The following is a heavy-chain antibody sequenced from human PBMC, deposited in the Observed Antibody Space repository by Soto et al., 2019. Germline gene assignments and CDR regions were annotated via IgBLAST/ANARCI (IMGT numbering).Heavy chain of an antibody. CDR3: ARDRNVVVPAAIPYVDV. V-gene: IGHV3-7*03. J-gene: IGHJ6*02. D-gene: IGHD2-15*01. CDR2: IKQDGSEK. CDR1: GFNFNTYW. Sequence: EVQLVESGGGLVQPGGSLKLSCAASGFNFNTYWMGWVRQAPGKGLEWVANIKQDGSEKYYGEYVRGRFTISRDNANISLYLHMNIVRAEDTAVYFCARDRNVVVPAAIPYVDVWGQGTTVTVSS.